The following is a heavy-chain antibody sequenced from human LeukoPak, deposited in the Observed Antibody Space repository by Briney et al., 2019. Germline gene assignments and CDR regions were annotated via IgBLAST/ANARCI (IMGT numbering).Heavy chain of an antibody. J-gene: IGHJ4*02. V-gene: IGHV3-7*01. CDR3: ARDRGSRDY. CDR1: GFTISHYW. D-gene: IGHD6-13*01. CDR2: INEEGSEK. Sequence: GGSLRLSCAVSGFTISHYWMSWVRQAPGKGLEWVANINEEGSEKSYVDSVKGRFTISKDNTKNSLYLQMNSLRAEDTAVYYCARDRGSRDYWGQGTLVTVSS.